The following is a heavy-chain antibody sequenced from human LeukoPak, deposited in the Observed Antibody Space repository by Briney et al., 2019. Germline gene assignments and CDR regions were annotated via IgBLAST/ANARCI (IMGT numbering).Heavy chain of an antibody. J-gene: IGHJ6*02. CDR2: ISSGGSTI. CDR3: VRDDTGTDQTYYGMDV. CDR1: RFIFSGHS. D-gene: IGHD1/OR15-1a*01. Sequence: PGGSLRLSCAGSRFIFSGHSMNWVRQAPGKGLEWVSYISSGGSTIYYADSVKGRFTVSRDNAKKSLYLQMNSLRAEDTAVYYCVRDDTGTDQTYYGMDVRGQGTTVTVSS. V-gene: IGHV3-48*01.